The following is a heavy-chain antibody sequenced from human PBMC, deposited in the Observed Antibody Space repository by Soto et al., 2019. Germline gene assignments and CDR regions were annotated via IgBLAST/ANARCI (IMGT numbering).Heavy chain of an antibody. J-gene: IGHJ6*03. CDR2: IYYSGST. CDR3: ARAVRDDHYYYYMDV. CDR1: GGSISSYY. Sequence: SETLSHTCPVSGGSISSYYWSWIRQPPGKGLEWIGYIYYSGSTNYNPSLKSRVTISVDTSKNQFSLKLSSVTAADTAVYYCARAVRDDHYYYYMDVWGKGTTVTVSS. V-gene: IGHV4-59*01. D-gene: IGHD1-1*01.